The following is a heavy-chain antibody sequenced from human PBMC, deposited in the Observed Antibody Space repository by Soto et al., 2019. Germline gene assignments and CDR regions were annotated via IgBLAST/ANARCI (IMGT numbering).Heavy chain of an antibody. CDR2: INSDGSST. J-gene: IGHJ4*02. V-gene: IGHV3-74*01. Sequence: GGSLRLSCVASGFTFSSYWMHWVRQAPGKGLVWVSRINSDGSSTSYADSVKGRFTISRDNAKNTLYLQMNSLRAEDTAVYYCARESDILTGGPFDYWGQGTLVTVSS. CDR3: ARESDILTGGPFDY. CDR1: GFTFSSYW. D-gene: IGHD3-9*01.